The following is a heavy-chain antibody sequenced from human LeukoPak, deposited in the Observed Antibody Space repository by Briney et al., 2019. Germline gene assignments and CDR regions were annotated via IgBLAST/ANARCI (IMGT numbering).Heavy chain of an antibody. V-gene: IGHV4-59*01. CDR3: ARAQPHGDYDAFDI. CDR1: GGSISSYY. D-gene: IGHD4-17*01. J-gene: IGHJ3*02. Sequence: SETLSLTCTVSGGSISSYYWSWIRQPPGKGLEWIGYIYYSGSTNYNPSLKSRVTISVDTSKNQFSLKLNSVTAADTAVYYCARAQPHGDYDAFDIWGQGTMVTVSS. CDR2: IYYSGST.